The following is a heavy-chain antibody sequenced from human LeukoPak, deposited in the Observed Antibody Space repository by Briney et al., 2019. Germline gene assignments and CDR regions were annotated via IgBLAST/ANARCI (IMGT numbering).Heavy chain of an antibody. Sequence: ASVKVSCKASGYTFTSYAMNWVRQAPGQGLEWMGWINPNSGGTNYAQKFQGRVTMTRDTSISTAYMELSRLRSDDTAVYYCSTTGTTRGAFDIWGQGTMVTVSS. CDR3: STTGTTRGAFDI. V-gene: IGHV1-2*02. D-gene: IGHD1-1*01. J-gene: IGHJ3*02. CDR1: GYTFTSYA. CDR2: INPNSGGT.